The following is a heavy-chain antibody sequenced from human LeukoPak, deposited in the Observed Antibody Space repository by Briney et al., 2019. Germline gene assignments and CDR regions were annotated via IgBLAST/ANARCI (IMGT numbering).Heavy chain of an antibody. CDR3: ARHSIGYSYGWTHFDY. CDR2: IYPGDSDT. D-gene: IGHD5-18*01. Sequence: GESLKISCKGSGYSFTSYWIGWVRQMPGKGLEWMGIIYPGDSDTRYNPSFQGQVTISADKSISTAYLQWSSLKASDTAMYYCARHSIGYSYGWTHFDYWGQGTLVTVSS. CDR1: GYSFTSYW. J-gene: IGHJ4*02. V-gene: IGHV5-51*01.